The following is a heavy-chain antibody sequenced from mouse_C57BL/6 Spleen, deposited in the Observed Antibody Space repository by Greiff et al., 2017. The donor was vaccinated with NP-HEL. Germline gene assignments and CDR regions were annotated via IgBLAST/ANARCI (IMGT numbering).Heavy chain of an antibody. CDR3: AREEDYGSSYGFAY. CDR1: GYTFTSYW. Sequence: QVQLQQSGAELVKPGASVKLSCKASGYTFTSYWMHWVKQRPGQGLEWIGMIHPNSGSTNYNEKFKSKATLTVDKSSSTAYMQLSSLTSEDSAVYYCAREEDYGSSYGFAYWGQGTLVTVSA. CDR2: IHPNSGST. J-gene: IGHJ3*01. D-gene: IGHD1-1*01. V-gene: IGHV1-64*01.